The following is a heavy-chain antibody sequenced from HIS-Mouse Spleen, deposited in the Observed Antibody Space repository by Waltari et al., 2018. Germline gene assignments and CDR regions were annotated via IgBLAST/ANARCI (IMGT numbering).Heavy chain of an antibody. Sequence: QVQLVESGGGLVKPGGSLRLSCAASGFTFSDYYMSWIRQAPGKGLEWVSYISSSGSTIYYADSVKGRLTIARDNAKNSLYLQMNSLRAEDTAVYYCARKDIVVVPAAMGGAFDIWGQGTMVTVSS. CDR1: GFTFSDYY. CDR3: ARKDIVVVPAAMGGAFDI. V-gene: IGHV3-11*01. J-gene: IGHJ3*02. CDR2: ISSSGSTI. D-gene: IGHD2-2*01.